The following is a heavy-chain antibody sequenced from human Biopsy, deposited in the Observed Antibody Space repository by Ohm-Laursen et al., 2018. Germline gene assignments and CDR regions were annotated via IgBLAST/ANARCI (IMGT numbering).Heavy chain of an antibody. CDR1: GGSFTGHY. V-gene: IGHV4-59*11. CDR2: ISYTGYA. J-gene: IGHJ3*01. CDR3: ARDSGGMATILDAFDL. Sequence: SETLSLTCIVSGGSFTGHYWSWIRQPPGKGLEWIGHISYTGYASYNASLKSRVTISVDTSRNHFSLRLSSVTAADTAVYYCARDSGGMATILDAFDLWGQGTMVTVSP. D-gene: IGHD5-24*01.